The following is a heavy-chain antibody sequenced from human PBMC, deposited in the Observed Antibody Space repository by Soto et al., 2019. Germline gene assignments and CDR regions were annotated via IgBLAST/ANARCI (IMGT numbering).Heavy chain of an antibody. J-gene: IGHJ4*02. Sequence: VQLVESGGGLVKPGGSLRLSCAASGFIFATHTINWVRQAPGKGLEWVSSITGSGIYTRYADSVKGRFTISRDNAKASLYLQMNSLGAEDTDVYYCVKEGISNYKEYFDYWGQGTLFTVSS. CDR2: ITGSGIYT. D-gene: IGHD4-4*01. V-gene: IGHV3-21*02. CDR3: VKEGISNYKEYFDY. CDR1: GFIFATHT.